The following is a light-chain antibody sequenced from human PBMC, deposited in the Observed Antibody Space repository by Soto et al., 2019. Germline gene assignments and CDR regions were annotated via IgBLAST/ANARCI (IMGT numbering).Light chain of an antibody. CDR3: QKYNSAPPH. J-gene: IGKJ4*01. CDR2: GAS. CDR1: KGISTY. Sequence: DIPMTQSPSSLSASVGDRVTITCRASKGISTYLAWYQQKPGKVPKLLIYGASTLQSGVPSRFSGSGSGTDFTLTISGLQPEDVATDYCQKYNSAPPHFGGGTRVEIK. V-gene: IGKV1-27*01.